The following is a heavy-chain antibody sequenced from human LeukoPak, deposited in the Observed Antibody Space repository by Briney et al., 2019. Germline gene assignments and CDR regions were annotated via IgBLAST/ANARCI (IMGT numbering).Heavy chain of an antibody. Sequence: SQTLSLTCTVSGGSISSGDYYWSWIRQPPGKGLEWIGYIYYSGSTYYNPSLKSRVTISVDTSKNQFSLKLSSVTAADTAVYYCARHVGDDFWSGSSPNYGMDVWGQGTTVTVSS. CDR2: IYYSGST. CDR1: GGSISSGDYY. V-gene: IGHV4-30-4*01. CDR3: ARHVGDDFWSGSSPNYGMDV. D-gene: IGHD3-3*01. J-gene: IGHJ6*02.